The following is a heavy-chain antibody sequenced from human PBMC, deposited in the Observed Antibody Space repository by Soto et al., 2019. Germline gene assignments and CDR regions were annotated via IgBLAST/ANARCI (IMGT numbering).Heavy chain of an antibody. D-gene: IGHD2-2*01. J-gene: IGHJ6*02. CDR3: AREGLGYCSSTSCLGRYYYYGMDV. CDR1: GYTFTSYA. Sequence: WASVKVSCKASGYTFTSYAMHWVRQAPGQRLEWMGWINAGNGNTKYSQKFQGRVTITRDTSASTAYMELSSLRSEDTAVYYCAREGLGYCSSTSCLGRYYYYGMDVWGQGTTVTVSS. CDR2: INAGNGNT. V-gene: IGHV1-3*01.